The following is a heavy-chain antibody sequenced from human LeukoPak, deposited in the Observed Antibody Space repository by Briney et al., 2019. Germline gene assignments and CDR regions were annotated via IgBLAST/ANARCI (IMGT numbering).Heavy chain of an antibody. V-gene: IGHV1-2*04. Sequence: GASVKVSCKASGYTFTGYYIHWVRQAPGQGLEWMGWINPDSGDTNYAQKFQGWVTMTRDTSISTAYMELSRLRSDDTTVYYCARDVEGGLGWFDPWGQGALVTVSS. CDR2: INPDSGDT. D-gene: IGHD3-16*01. J-gene: IGHJ5*02. CDR3: ARDVEGGLGWFDP. CDR1: GYTFTGYY.